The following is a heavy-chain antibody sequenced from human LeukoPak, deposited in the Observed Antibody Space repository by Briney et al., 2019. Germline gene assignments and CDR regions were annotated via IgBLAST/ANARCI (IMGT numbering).Heavy chain of an antibody. D-gene: IGHD5-12*01. V-gene: IGHV4-39*01. Sequence: SETLSLTCIVSGGSISSTNYHWGWIRQPPGTGLEWIGSIHYTGSTYYNPSLKSRVTISVDTSKNQFSLKLSSVTAADTAVYYCARHTTRGYSGYDPFDYWGQGTLVTASS. CDR2: IHYTGST. CDR1: GGSISSTNYH. J-gene: IGHJ4*02. CDR3: ARHTTRGYSGYDPFDY.